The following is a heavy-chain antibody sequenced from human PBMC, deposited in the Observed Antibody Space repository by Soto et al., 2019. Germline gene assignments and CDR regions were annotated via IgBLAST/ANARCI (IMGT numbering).Heavy chain of an antibody. Sequence: SETLSLTCTVSGGSISSYYWSWIRQPPGKGLEWIGYIYYSGSTNYNPSLKSRVTISVDTSKNQFSLKLSSVTAADTAVYYCARAPDCSGGSCFEYYFDYWGQGTLVTVSS. J-gene: IGHJ4*02. CDR1: GGSISSYY. CDR3: ARAPDCSGGSCFEYYFDY. V-gene: IGHV4-59*01. D-gene: IGHD2-15*01. CDR2: IYYSGST.